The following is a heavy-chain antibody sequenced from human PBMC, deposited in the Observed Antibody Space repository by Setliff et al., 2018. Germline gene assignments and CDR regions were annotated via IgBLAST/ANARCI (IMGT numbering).Heavy chain of an antibody. Sequence: PSETLSLTCAAYGGTLSDYHWTWIRQPPGKGLEWIGEINHSGSTNYNPSLKSRVTISEDTSKNQFALTMSSVTAADASVYYCARGRNVAARLLDTWGQGSRVTVSS. D-gene: IGHD6-6*01. V-gene: IGHV4-34*01. CDR1: GGTLSDYH. CDR3: ARGRNVAARLLDT. CDR2: INHSGST. J-gene: IGHJ5*02.